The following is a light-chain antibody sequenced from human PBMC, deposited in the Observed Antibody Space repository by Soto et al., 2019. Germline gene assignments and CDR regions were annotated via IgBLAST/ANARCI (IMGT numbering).Light chain of an antibody. V-gene: IGKV1-9*01. CDR3: QQLNSYPLT. Sequence: DIPLTQSPSFMSASVGDRVTMTCRASQGISTYLAWYQQTPGKAPNLLIYSASTLQRGVPSRFSGSGSGTEFTLTISSLQPEDFATYYCQQLNSYPLTFGGGTKVEIK. CDR1: QGISTY. CDR2: SAS. J-gene: IGKJ4*01.